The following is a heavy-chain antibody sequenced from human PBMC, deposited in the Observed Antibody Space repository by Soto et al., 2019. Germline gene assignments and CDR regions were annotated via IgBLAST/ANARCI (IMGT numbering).Heavy chain of an antibody. Sequence: EVQLVESGGDLVQPGRSLRLSCAASGFTFDDYAMHWVRLAPGKGLEWVSGISWNSGDIYYADSVKGRFTISRDNAKNPRYLQMNSLRPDDTAMYYCAKDAIPVLLGYTYGAGGMDVWGQGTRSPSP. CDR3: AKDAIPVLLGYTYGAGGMDV. CDR1: GFTFDDYA. J-gene: IGHJ6*02. D-gene: IGHD5-18*01. CDR2: ISWNSGDI. V-gene: IGHV3-9*01.